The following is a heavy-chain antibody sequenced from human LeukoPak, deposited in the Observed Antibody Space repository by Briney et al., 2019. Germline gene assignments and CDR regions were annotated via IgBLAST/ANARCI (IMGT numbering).Heavy chain of an antibody. CDR2: ISTSGST. Sequence: SQTLSLTCTVSGGSISSGSYYWSWIRQPAGKGLEWIGRISTSGSTNYNPSLKSRLPISVDTSKNQFSLKLTSVTAADTAVYYCARDSGDYPYFMDVWGTGTTVTVSS. D-gene: IGHD4-17*01. V-gene: IGHV4-61*02. CDR3: ARDSGDYPYFMDV. J-gene: IGHJ6*03. CDR1: GGSISSGSYY.